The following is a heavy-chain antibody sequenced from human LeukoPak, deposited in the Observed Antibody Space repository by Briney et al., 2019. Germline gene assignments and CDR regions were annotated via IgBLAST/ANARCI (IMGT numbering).Heavy chain of an antibody. CDR1: GFTFSSHG. D-gene: IGHD4-17*01. Sequence: GGSLRPSCAASGFTFSSHGMHWVRQAPGKGLEWVAVIWFDGSNKYYADSVKGRFTISRDNSKNTLYLQMNSLRAEDTAVYYCARDPYGLDAFDIWGQGTMVTVSS. V-gene: IGHV3-33*01. J-gene: IGHJ3*02. CDR2: IWFDGSNK. CDR3: ARDPYGLDAFDI.